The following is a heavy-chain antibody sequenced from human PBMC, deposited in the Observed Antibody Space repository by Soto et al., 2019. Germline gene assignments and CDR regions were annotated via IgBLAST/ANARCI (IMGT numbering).Heavy chain of an antibody. V-gene: IGHV4-4*07. D-gene: IGHD3-3*01. CDR1: GGSISSYY. Sequence: PSETLSLTCTVSGGSISSYYWSWIRQPAGKGLEWIGRTYTSGSTNYNPSLKSRVTMSVDTSKNQFSLKLSSVTAADTAVYYCGRGGYDFWSGSLNRFDPWGQGTLVTVYS. CDR2: TYTSGST. J-gene: IGHJ5*02. CDR3: GRGGYDFWSGSLNRFDP.